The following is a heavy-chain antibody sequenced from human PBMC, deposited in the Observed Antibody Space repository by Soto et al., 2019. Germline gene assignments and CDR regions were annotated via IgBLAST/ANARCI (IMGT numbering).Heavy chain of an antibody. Sequence: SETLSLTCTVSGGSISSYYWSWIRQPPGKGLEWIGYIYYSGSTNYNPSLKSRVTISVDTSKNQFSLKLNSVTAADTAVYYCARQYRALAALDYWGQGTLVTVSS. CDR2: IYYSGST. CDR3: ARQYRALAALDY. D-gene: IGHD6-19*01. V-gene: IGHV4-59*08. CDR1: GGSISSYY. J-gene: IGHJ4*02.